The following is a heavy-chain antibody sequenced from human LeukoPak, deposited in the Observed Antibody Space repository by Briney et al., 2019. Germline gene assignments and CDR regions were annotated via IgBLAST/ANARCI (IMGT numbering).Heavy chain of an antibody. CDR2: ISYDGSNK. D-gene: IGHD3-10*01. Sequence: PGGSLRLSCAASGFTFSSYAMHWVRQAPGKGLEWVAVISYDGSNKYYADSVKGRFTISRDNSKNTLYLQMNSLRAEDTAVYYCAKAALLLWFGELSGYYYMDVWGKGTTVTISS. J-gene: IGHJ6*03. V-gene: IGHV3-30*04. CDR1: GFTFSSYA. CDR3: AKAALLLWFGELSGYYYMDV.